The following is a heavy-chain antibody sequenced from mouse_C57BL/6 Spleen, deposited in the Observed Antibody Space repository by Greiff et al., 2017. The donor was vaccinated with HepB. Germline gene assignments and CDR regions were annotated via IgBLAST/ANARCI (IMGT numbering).Heavy chain of an antibody. D-gene: IGHD1-1*01. Sequence: VQLQESGPELVKPGASVKISCKASGYAFSSSWMNWVKQRPGKGLEWIGRIYPGDGDTNYNGKFKGKATLTADKSSSTAYMQLSSLTSEDSAVYCCARWEYYGSSCYWYFDVWGTGTTVTVSS. CDR2: IYPGDGDT. V-gene: IGHV1-82*01. CDR3: ARWEYYGSSCYWYFDV. CDR1: GYAFSSSW. J-gene: IGHJ1*03.